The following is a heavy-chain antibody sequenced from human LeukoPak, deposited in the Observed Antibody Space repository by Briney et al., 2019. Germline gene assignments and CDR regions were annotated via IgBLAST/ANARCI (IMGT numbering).Heavy chain of an antibody. CDR2: LCSSSSYI. CDR1: GFTFSSYS. CDR3: AKWGDYDVLTGYYVSDY. V-gene: IGHV3-21*04. Sequence: GGSLRLSCAASGFTFSSYSMNWVRQAPGEGLEWVLSLCSSSSYIYYAGSVKGRFTISRDNAKNTVFLQMNSLRAEDTAVYYCAKWGDYDVLTGYYVSDYWGQGTLVTVSS. J-gene: IGHJ4*02. D-gene: IGHD3-9*01.